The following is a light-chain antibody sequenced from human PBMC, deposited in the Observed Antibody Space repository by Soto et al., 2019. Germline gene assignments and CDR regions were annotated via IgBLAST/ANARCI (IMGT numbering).Light chain of an antibody. V-gene: IGLV2-14*01. J-gene: IGLJ1*01. CDR2: EVS. Sequence: QSVLTQPASVSGSPGQSITISCTGSSSDIGAYNYVSWFQQYPGKAPKLIISEVSNRPSGVSNRFSGSKSGTAASLTISGLQTEDEADYFCFSFTTDWTNVFGTGTKVTAL. CDR3: FSFTTDWTNV. CDR1: SSDIGAYNY.